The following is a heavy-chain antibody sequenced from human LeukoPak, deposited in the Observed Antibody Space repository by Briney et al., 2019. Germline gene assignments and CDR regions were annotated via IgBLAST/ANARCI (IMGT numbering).Heavy chain of an antibody. J-gene: IGHJ3*02. V-gene: IGHV4-59*01. D-gene: IGHD6-13*01. CDR3: ARDGAAAAEPADAFDI. CDR2: IYYSGST. CDR1: GGSISSYY. Sequence: SETLSLTCTVSGGSISSYYWSWIRQPPGKGLEWIGYIYYSGSTNYNPSLKSRVTISVDTSKNQFSLKLSSVTAADTAVYYCARDGAAAAEPADAFDIWGQGTMVTVSS.